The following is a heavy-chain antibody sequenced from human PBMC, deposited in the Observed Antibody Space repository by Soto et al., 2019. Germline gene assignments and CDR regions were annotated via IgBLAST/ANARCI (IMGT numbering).Heavy chain of an antibody. CDR3: ARDQLVGYFDY. CDR2: IYYRGNT. J-gene: IGHJ4*02. CDR1: GDSINSDNYY. V-gene: IGHV4-39*07. D-gene: IGHD1-26*01. Sequence: SETLSLTCSVSGDSINSDNYYWGWIRQPPGKGLEWIGSIYYRGNTYYNPSLKTRVTISLDKSKNQFSLKLNSVTAADTAVYFCARDQLVGYFDYWGQGTLVPVAS.